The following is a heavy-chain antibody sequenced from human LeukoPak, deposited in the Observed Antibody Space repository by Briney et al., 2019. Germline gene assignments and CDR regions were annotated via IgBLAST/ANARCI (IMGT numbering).Heavy chain of an antibody. V-gene: IGHV1-18*01. Sequence: ASVKVSCKASGYTFTSYGISWVRQAPGQGLEWMGWISAYDGNTNYAQKLQGRVTMTTDTSTSTAYMELRSLRSDDTAVYYCARSALRYFDWLPNSAYYYYGMDVWGQGTTVTVSS. D-gene: IGHD3-9*01. J-gene: IGHJ6*02. CDR3: ARSALRYFDWLPNSAYYYYGMDV. CDR1: GYTFTSYG. CDR2: ISAYDGNT.